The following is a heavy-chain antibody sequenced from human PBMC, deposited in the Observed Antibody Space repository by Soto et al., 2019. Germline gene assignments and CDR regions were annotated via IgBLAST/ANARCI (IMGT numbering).Heavy chain of an antibody. J-gene: IGHJ5*02. CDR3: ARDGCSGSNCLNWFDP. V-gene: IGHV3-72*01. Sequence: GGSLRLSCAASGFTFSDHYMDWVRQVPGKGLEWVGRIRDKAHSYTTEYAASVKGRFTISRDDSKTSLYLQMNSLKTEDTAAYYCARDGCSGSNCLNWFDPWGQGTLVTVSS. D-gene: IGHD2-15*01. CDR1: GFTFSDHY. CDR2: IRDKAHSYTT.